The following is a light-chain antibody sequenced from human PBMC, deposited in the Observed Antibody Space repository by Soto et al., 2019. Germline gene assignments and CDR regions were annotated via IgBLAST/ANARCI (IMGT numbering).Light chain of an antibody. J-gene: IGLJ2*01. CDR2: ENN. V-gene: IGLV1-51*02. CDR1: SSNIGNNY. CDR3: GTWDSSLGAGV. Sequence: QSVLTQPPSVSAAPGQKVTISCSGSSSNIGNNYVSWYQQLPGTAPKLLIYENNKPPSGIPDRFSGSKSGTSATLGITGLQTGDEADYYCGTWDSSLGAGVFGGGTKVTVL.